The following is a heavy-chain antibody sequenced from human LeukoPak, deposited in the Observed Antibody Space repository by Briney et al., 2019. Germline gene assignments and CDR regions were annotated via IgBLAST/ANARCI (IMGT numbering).Heavy chain of an antibody. V-gene: IGHV3-48*01. CDR2: FSTSSGTI. CDR1: GFTFSSYS. CDR3: VRDGMYAFDM. Sequence: GGPLRLSCAASGFTFSSYSMNWVRQAPGKGLEWISYFSTSSGTISYADSVKGRFTISRDNAKNSLYLQMNSLRAEDTAVYYCVRDGMYAFDMWGQGTMVTVSS. J-gene: IGHJ3*02. D-gene: IGHD1-14*01.